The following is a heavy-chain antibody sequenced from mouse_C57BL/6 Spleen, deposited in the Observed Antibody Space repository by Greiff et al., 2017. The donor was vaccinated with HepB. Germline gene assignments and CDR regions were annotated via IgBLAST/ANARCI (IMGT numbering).Heavy chain of an antibody. J-gene: IGHJ4*01. CDR3: ARYGNYDYYAMDY. D-gene: IGHD2-1*01. CDR2: IYPGDGDT. Sequence: QVQLQQSGPELVKPGASVKTSCKASGYAFSSSWMNWVKQRPGKGLEWIGRIYPGDGDTNYNGKFKGKATLTADKSSSTAYMQLSSLTSEDSAVYFCARYGNYDYYAMDYWGQGTSVTVSS. V-gene: IGHV1-82*01. CDR1: GYAFSSSW.